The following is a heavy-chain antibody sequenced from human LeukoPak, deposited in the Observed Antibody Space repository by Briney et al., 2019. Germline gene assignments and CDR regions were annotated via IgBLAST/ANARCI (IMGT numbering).Heavy chain of an antibody. CDR2: IYHSGST. CDR1: GYSISSGYY. CDR3: ARALTTVTGGMDV. D-gene: IGHD4-17*01. J-gene: IGHJ6*04. V-gene: IGHV4-38-2*01. Sequence: PSETLSLTCAVSGYSISSGYYWGWSRQPPGKGLEWIGSIYHSGSTYYNPSLKSRVTISVDTSKNQFSLKLSSVTAADTAVYYCARALTTVTGGMDVWGKGTTVTVSS.